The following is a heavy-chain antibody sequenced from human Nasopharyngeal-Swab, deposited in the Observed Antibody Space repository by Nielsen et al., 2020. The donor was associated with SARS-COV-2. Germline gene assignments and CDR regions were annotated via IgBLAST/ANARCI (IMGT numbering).Heavy chain of an antibody. CDR3: ARISGWYWLDP. CDR1: GGSFSGYS. D-gene: IGHD6-19*01. Sequence: SETLSLTCAVYGGSFSGYSWIWVLQPPGKGLEWIGQIIHSGSTNYNPSLKSRVTISADTSKNQLSLKVNSVTAADTAVYYCARISGWYWLDPWGQGTLVTVSS. J-gene: IGHJ5*02. V-gene: IGHV4-34*12. CDR2: IIHSGST.